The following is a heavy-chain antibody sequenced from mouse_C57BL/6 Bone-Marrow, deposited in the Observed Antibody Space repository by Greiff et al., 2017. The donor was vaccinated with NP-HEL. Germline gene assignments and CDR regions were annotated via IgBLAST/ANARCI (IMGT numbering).Heavy chain of an antibody. CDR3: AREDYGNQAWFAY. J-gene: IGHJ3*01. Sequence: QVQLQQSGAELMKPGASVKLSCKATGYTFTGYWIEWVKQRPGHGLEWIGEILPGSGSTNYNEKFKGKATFTADTASNTAYMQLSSLTTEDSASYYCAREDYGNQAWFAYWGQGTLVTVSA. D-gene: IGHD2-1*01. CDR1: GYTFTGYW. CDR2: ILPGSGST. V-gene: IGHV1-9*01.